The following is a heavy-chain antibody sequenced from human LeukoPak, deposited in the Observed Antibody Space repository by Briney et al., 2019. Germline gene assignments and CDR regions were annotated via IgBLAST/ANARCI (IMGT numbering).Heavy chain of an antibody. CDR1: GYTFTSYY. V-gene: IGHV1-46*01. Sequence: ASVKVSCKASGYTFTSYYMHWVRQAPGQGLEWMGIINPSGGSTSYAQKFQGRVTMTRDTSTSTVYMELSSLRSEDTAVYYCARARGSGSPAYYYYMDVWGKGTTVTISS. CDR2: INPSGGST. D-gene: IGHD3-10*01. J-gene: IGHJ6*03. CDR3: ARARGSGSPAYYYYMDV.